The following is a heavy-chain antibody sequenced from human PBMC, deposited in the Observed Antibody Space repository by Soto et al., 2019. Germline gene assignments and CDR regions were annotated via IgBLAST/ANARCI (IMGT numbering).Heavy chain of an antibody. CDR1: GGSISSGDYY. CDR2: IYYSGST. CDR3: ARRRGGSSWHYGMDV. D-gene: IGHD6-13*01. V-gene: IGHV4-30-4*01. J-gene: IGHJ6*02. Sequence: PSETLSLTCTVSGGSISSGDYYWSWIRQPPGKGLEWIGYIYYSGSTYYNPSLKSRVTISVDTSKNQFSLKLSSVTAADTAVYYCARRRGGSSWHYGMDVWGQGTTVTVSS.